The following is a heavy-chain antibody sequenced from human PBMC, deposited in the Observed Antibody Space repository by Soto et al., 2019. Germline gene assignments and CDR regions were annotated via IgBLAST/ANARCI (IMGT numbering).Heavy chain of an antibody. D-gene: IGHD5-12*01. Sequence: QVQLVQSGAEVKKPGSSVTVSCKASGGTFSSYTISWVRQAPGQGLEWMGGIIPIFGTANYAQKFQGRVTISAAESTSTAHMELSGLRSEDTAVYYCARGNHRWLQLWYFELWGRGPLVAVSS. V-gene: IGHV1-69*12. CDR1: GGTFSSYT. CDR2: IIPIFGTA. J-gene: IGHJ2*01. CDR3: ARGNHRWLQLWYFEL.